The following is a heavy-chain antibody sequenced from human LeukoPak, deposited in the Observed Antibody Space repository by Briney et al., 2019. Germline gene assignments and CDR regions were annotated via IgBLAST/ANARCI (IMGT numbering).Heavy chain of an antibody. D-gene: IGHD3-10*01. V-gene: IGHV4-38-2*02. CDR2: IYHSGST. CDR1: GYSISSGYY. J-gene: IGHJ4*02. Sequence: SETLSLTCTVSGYSISSGYYWGWIRQPPGKGLEWIGSIYHSGSTYYNPSLKSRVTISVDTSKNQFSPKLSSVTAADTAVYYCARRRYYGSGSYPNDYWGQGTLVTVSS. CDR3: ARRRYYGSGSYPNDY.